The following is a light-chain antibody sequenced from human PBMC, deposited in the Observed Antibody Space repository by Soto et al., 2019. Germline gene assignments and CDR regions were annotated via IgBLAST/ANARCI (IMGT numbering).Light chain of an antibody. J-gene: IGKJ4*01. Sequence: IQLTQSPFSLSASVGDSVTITCRASQDISSHLAWYQQRPGKAPKVLIYAASTLESGIPSRFSGSGSGTDFTLTISSLQAEDFATYYCQQVKSFLPLAFGGGTKVDIK. CDR1: QDISSH. V-gene: IGKV1-9*01. CDR3: QQVKSFLPLA. CDR2: AAS.